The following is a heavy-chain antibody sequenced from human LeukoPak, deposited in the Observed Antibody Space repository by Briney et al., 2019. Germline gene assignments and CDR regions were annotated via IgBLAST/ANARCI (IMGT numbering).Heavy chain of an antibody. V-gene: IGHV3-21*01. J-gene: IGHJ6*02. D-gene: IGHD3-10*01. Sequence: GGSLRLSCAASGFTFSSYSMNWVRQAPGKGPEWVSSVSSSSSYIYYADSVKGRFTISRDNAKNSLYLQMNSLRAEDTAVYYCARDVLLWFGESRGYYYGMDVWGQGTTVTVSS. CDR2: VSSSSSYI. CDR1: GFTFSSYS. CDR3: ARDVLLWFGESRGYYYGMDV.